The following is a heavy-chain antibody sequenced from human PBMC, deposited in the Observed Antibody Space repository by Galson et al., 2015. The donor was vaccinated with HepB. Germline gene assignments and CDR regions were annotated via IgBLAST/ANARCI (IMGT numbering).Heavy chain of an antibody. CDR3: AAEELERPGSYYYYGMDV. V-gene: IGHV1-69*13. D-gene: IGHD1-1*01. CDR1: GGTFSSYA. CDR2: IIPIFGTA. Sequence: SVKVSCKASGGTFSSYAISWVRQAPGQGLEWMGGIIPIFGTANYAQKFQGRVTITADESTSTAYMELSSLRSEDTAVYYCAAEELERPGSYYYYGMDVWGQGTTVTVSS. J-gene: IGHJ6*02.